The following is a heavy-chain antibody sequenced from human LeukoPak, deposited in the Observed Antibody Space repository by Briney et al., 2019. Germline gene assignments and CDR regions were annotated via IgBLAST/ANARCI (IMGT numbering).Heavy chain of an antibody. V-gene: IGHV1-18*01. D-gene: IGHD2-15*01. CDR3: ARDGPLIVVVVAANYYYGMDV. CDR2: ISAYNGNT. J-gene: IGHJ6*02. CDR1: GYTFTSYG. Sequence: ASVKVSCKASGYTFTSYGISWVRQAPGQGLEWMGWISAYNGNTNYAQKLQGRATMTTDTSTSTAYMELRSLRSDDTAVYYCARDGPLIVVVVAANYYYGMDVWGQGTTITVSS.